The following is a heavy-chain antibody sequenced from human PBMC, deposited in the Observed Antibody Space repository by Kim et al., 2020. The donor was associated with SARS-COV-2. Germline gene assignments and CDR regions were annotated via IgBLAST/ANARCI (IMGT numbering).Heavy chain of an antibody. Sequence: ASVKVSCKASGYTFSTSDINWVRQAPGQGLEWMGWMKPNTGHTTYARKFQGRISMTRDISMTTAYLELTSLRSDDTAVYYCARAREGVREFTFAFYYYLDVWGTGTTVTVSS. CDR2: MKPNTGHT. D-gene: IGHD3-10*01. CDR3: ARAREGVREFTFAFYYYLDV. J-gene: IGHJ6*03. V-gene: IGHV1-8*01. CDR1: GYTFSTSD.